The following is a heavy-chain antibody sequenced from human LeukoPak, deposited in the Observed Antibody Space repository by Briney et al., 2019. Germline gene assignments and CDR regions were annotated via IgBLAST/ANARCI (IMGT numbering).Heavy chain of an antibody. V-gene: IGHV4-4*02. CDR1: GGSINSSHW. J-gene: IGHJ6*03. Sequence: PSETLSLTCAVSGGSINSSHWWSWVRQPPGKGLEWIGEIYHSGSTNYNPSLKSRVTISVDTSKNQFSLKLTSVTAADTAVYYCARDLYDFWRGFYYYNMDVWGEGTTVTVSS. CDR3: ARDLYDFWRGFYYYNMDV. D-gene: IGHD3-3*01. CDR2: IYHSGST.